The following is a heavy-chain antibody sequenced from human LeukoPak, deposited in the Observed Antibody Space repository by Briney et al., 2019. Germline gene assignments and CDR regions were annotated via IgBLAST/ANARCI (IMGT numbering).Heavy chain of an antibody. V-gene: IGHV1-69*06. CDR2: IIPIFGTA. Sequence: SVKVSCKASGGTFSSYAISWVRQAPGQGLEWMGGIIPIFGTANYAQKFQGRVTITADKSTSTAYMELSSLRSEDTAVYYCARDTAMVRSYGMDVWGKGATVTVSS. CDR1: GGTFSSYA. J-gene: IGHJ6*04. CDR3: ARDTAMVRSYGMDV. D-gene: IGHD5-18*01.